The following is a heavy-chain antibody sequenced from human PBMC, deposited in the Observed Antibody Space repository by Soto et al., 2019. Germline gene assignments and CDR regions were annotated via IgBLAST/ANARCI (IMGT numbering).Heavy chain of an antibody. Sequence: QVQLQESGPGLVKPSETLSLTCTVSGDSVNSATYYWSWIRQPPGKGLEWIGYIYYSGTTKYNTSLKSRVTISVDTAKNQFSLNLSSVTAADTAIYYCARAKTTMIGPENFWGQGTLVTVSS. J-gene: IGHJ4*02. V-gene: IGHV4-61*01. CDR1: GDSVNSATYY. CDR3: ARAKTTMIGPENF. D-gene: IGHD3-22*01. CDR2: IYYSGTT.